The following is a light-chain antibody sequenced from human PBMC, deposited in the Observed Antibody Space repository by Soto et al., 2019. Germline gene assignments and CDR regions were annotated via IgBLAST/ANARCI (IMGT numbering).Light chain of an antibody. CDR1: SXDVGGYNY. CDR3: SSYTSSSTLYV. J-gene: IGLJ1*01. Sequence: QSALAQPASVSGSPGQSITISCTGTSXDVGGYNYVSWYQQHPGKAPKLIIYEVSNRPSGVSNRFSGSKSGDTASLTISGLHAEDEADFYCSSYTSSSTLYVFGTGTKV. V-gene: IGLV2-14*01. CDR2: EVS.